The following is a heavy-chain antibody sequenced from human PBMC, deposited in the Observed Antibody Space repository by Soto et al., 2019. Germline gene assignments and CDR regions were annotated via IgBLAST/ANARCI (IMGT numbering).Heavy chain of an antibody. CDR1: GGTFSSYA. CDR2: IIPIFGTA. V-gene: IGHV1-69*13. D-gene: IGHD6-6*01. Sequence: ASVKVSCKASGGTFSSYAISWVRQAPGQGLEWMGGIIPIFGTANYAQKFQGRVTITADESTSTACMELSSLRSEDTAVYYCARRAVGAARRFYFDYWGQGTLVTVSS. CDR3: ARRAVGAARRFYFDY. J-gene: IGHJ4*02.